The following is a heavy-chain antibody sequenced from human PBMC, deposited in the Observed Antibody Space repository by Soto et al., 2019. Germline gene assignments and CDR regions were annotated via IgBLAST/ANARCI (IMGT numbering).Heavy chain of an antibody. J-gene: IGHJ5*02. V-gene: IGHV4-39*01. CDR2: IYYSGST. D-gene: IGHD5-12*01. Sequence: SETLSLTCTVSGGSISSSSYYWGWIRQPPGKGLEWIGSIYYSGSTYYNPSLKSRVTISVDTSKNQFSLKLSSVTAADTAVYYCARLVEMATTPGFDPWGQGTLVTVSS. CDR1: GGSISSSSYY. CDR3: ARLVEMATTPGFDP.